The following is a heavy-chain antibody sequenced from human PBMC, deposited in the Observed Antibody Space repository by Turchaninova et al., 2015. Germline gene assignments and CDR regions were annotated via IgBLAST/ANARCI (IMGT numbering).Heavy chain of an antibody. V-gene: IGHV2-5*02. Sequence: QITLKASGPTLVKPTPTLTLTCTFPGFPHTPSGGGVGWIRPPPGKALEWLALIYWDDDKRYSLSLKSRVTIMKDTSKSQVVLIMTNVDPVDTATYYCAHRRDGANWNSGNFDFWGQGTLVTVSS. CDR2: IYWDDDK. CDR1: GFPHTPSGGG. D-gene: IGHD1-7*01. CDR3: AHRRDGANWNSGNFDF. J-gene: IGHJ5*01.